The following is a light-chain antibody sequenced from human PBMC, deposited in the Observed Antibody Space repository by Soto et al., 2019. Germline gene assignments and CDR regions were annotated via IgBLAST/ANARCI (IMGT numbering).Light chain of an antibody. CDR2: DVS. CDR1: SSAVGGYNY. CDR3: ISYTVSITVV. V-gene: IGLV2-14*01. Sequence: QSALTQPASVSGSPGQSITISCTGTSSAVGGYNYVSWYQQHPGKAPKLMIYDVSNRPSGVSNPVSGSKSGNTASLTISGSQAEDDAYYSCISYTVSITVVFGGGTKLTVL. J-gene: IGLJ2*01.